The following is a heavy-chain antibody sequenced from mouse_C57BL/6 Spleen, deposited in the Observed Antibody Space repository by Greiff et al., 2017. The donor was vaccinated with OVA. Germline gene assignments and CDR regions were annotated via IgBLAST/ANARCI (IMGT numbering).Heavy chain of an antibody. CDR3: ARRDYYGSSYWYFDV. CDR2: INPNNGGT. D-gene: IGHD1-1*01. Sequence: EVQLQQSGPELVKPGASVKIPCKASGYTFTDYNMDWVKQSHGKSLEWIGDINPNNGGTIYNQKFKGKATLTVDKSSSTAYMELRSLTSEDTAVYYCARRDYYGSSYWYFDVWGTGTTVTVSS. J-gene: IGHJ1*03. CDR1: GYTFTDYN. V-gene: IGHV1-18*01.